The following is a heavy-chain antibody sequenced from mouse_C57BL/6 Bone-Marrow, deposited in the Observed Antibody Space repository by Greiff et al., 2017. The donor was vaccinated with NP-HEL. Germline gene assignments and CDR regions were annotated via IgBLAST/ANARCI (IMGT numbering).Heavy chain of an antibody. J-gene: IGHJ3*01. V-gene: IGHV1-69*01. D-gene: IGHD4-1*01. CDR3: ARLGAWFAY. CDR1: GYTFTSYW. Sequence: QVQLKQPGAELVMPGASVKLSCKASGYTFTSYWMHWVKQRPGQGLEWIGEIDPSDSYTNYNQKFKGKSTLTVDKSSSTAYMQLSSLTSEDSAVYYCARLGAWFAYWGQGTLVTVSA. CDR2: IDPSDSYT.